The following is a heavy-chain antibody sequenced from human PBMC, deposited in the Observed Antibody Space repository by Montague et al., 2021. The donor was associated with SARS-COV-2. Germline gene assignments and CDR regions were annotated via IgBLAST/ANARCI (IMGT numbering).Heavy chain of an antibody. CDR3: ARTYYDILTGYYNRGAFDI. CDR2: MYYCGST. V-gene: IGHV4-59*08. CDR1: GGSISSYY. J-gene: IGHJ3*02. Sequence: SETLSLTCTVSGGSISSYYWSWIRQPPGTGLEWIGYMYYCGSTNYYSSLKSRVHISVDMSKNQFSLKLSSVTAADTAVYYCARTYYDILTGYYNRGAFDIWGQGTMVTVSS. D-gene: IGHD3-9*01.